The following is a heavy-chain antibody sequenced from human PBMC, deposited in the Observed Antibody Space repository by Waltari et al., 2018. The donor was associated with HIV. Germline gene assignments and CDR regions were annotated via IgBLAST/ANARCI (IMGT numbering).Heavy chain of an antibody. CDR2: VWQDGSNK. J-gene: IGHJ6*02. CDR3: ARDVQGYCAGERCFYGMDV. Sequence: QVQLVDSGGGVVQPGRSLRLSCAASGFTARNHGMHWVRQAPGKGLEWVAVVWQDGSNKYYGDSVKGRFTISRDNSKNTLELQMNSLRAEDTAVYYCARDVQGYCAGERCFYGMDVWGQGTTVTVSS. CDR1: GFTARNHG. D-gene: IGHD2-8*02. V-gene: IGHV3-33*01.